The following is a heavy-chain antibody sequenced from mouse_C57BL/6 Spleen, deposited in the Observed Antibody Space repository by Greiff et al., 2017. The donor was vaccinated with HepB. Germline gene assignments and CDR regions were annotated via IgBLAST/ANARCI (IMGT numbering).Heavy chain of an antibody. V-gene: IGHV1-76*01. CDR3: ARVTTANGYFDV. J-gene: IGHJ1*03. CDR1: GYTFTDYY. Sequence: VKLMESGAELVRPGASVKLSCKASGYTFTDYYINWVKQRPGQGLEWIARIYPGSGNTYYNEKFKGKATLTAEKSSSTAYMQLSSLTSEDSAVYFCARVTTANGYFDVWGTGTTVTVSS. CDR2: IYPGSGNT. D-gene: IGHD1-2*01.